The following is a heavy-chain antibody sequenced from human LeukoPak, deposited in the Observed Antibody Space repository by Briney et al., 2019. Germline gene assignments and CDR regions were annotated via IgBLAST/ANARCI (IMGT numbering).Heavy chain of an antibody. CDR3: ARSRGVIIIDAFDI. CDR1: GGTFSSYA. CDR2: IIPIFGTA. V-gene: IGHV1-69*06. Sequence: SVKVSCKASGGTFSSYAISWVRQAPGQGLEWMGGIIPIFGTANYAQKFQGRVTITADKSTSTAYMELSSLRSEDTAVYYCARSRGVIIIDAFDIWGQGTMVTVSS. D-gene: IGHD3-10*01. J-gene: IGHJ3*02.